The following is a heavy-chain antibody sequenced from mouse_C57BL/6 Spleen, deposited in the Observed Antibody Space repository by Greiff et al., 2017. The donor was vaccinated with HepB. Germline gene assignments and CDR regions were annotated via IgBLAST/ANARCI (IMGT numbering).Heavy chain of an antibody. CDR3: ARRGLLYGPFAY. V-gene: IGHV1-55*01. CDR1: GYTFTSYW. CDR2: IYPGSGST. D-gene: IGHD1-1*01. J-gene: IGHJ3*01. Sequence: VQLQQPGAELVKPGASVKMSCKASGYTFTSYWITWVKQRPGQGLEWIGDIYPGSGSTNYNEKFKSKATLTVDTSSSTAYMQLSSLTSEDSAVYYGARRGLLYGPFAYWGQGTLVTVSA.